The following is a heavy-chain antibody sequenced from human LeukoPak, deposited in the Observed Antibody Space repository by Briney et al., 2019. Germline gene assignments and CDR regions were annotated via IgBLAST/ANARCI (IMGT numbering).Heavy chain of an antibody. J-gene: IGHJ1*01. V-gene: IGHV3-23*01. D-gene: IGHD3-9*01. Sequence: GGTLRLSCAASGFTYRRYGMSWARHAPGKGLEWVSTISGSGGSIYCADSVKGRFTISRDNSKNTLYLQMNSLRAEDTAVYYCAKGPSPNDDILTGYYNPEYFQHWGQGTLVTVSS. CDR1: GFTYRRYG. CDR2: ISGSGGSI. CDR3: AKGPSPNDDILTGYYNPEYFQH.